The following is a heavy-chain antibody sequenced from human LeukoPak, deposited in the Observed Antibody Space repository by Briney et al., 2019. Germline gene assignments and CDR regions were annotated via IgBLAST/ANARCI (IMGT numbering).Heavy chain of an antibody. J-gene: IGHJ4*02. CDR3: ARAENSGWYAIY. V-gene: IGHV3-64*01. CDR1: GFTFSSYS. CDR2: IFSNGGST. D-gene: IGHD6-19*01. Sequence: GGSLRLSCAASGFTFSSYSMHWVRQAPGRGLEYVSAIFSNGGSTYYANSVKGRFTISKDNSKNTLYLHMGSLRAEDMAMYYCARAENSGWYAIYWGQGTLVTVSS.